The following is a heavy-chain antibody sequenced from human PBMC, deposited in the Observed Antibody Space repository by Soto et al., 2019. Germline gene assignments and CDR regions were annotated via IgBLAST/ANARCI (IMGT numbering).Heavy chain of an antibody. D-gene: IGHD1-20*01. Sequence: PGGSLRLSCAASGFTFSTYSMNWVRQAPGKGLEWVSSISSSSGYIYYADSVKGRFTISRDNAKNSLYLQMNSLRAEDTAVYYCASSWYFHAEHYYYGLDVWGLGTTVTVS. CDR1: GFTFSTYS. CDR2: ISSSSGYI. J-gene: IGHJ6*02. V-gene: IGHV3-21*01. CDR3: ASSWYFHAEHYYYGLDV.